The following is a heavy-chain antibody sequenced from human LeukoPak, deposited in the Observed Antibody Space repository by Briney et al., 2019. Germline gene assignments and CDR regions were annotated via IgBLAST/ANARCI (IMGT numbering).Heavy chain of an antibody. CDR2: MYYSGST. CDR3: ARHYYDSTGYYYFDY. V-gene: IGHV4-39*01. CDR1: GDSITGSSYY. Sequence: SETLSLTCTVSGDSITGSSYYWGWIRQPPGKGLEWIGSMYYSGSTYSNPSLKSRVTISVDTSKNQFSLKLSSVTAADTAVYYCARHYYDSTGYYYFDYWGKGTLVTVSS. D-gene: IGHD3-22*01. J-gene: IGHJ4*02.